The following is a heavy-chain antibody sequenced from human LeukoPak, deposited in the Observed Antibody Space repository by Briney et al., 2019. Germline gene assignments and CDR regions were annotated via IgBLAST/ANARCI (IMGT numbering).Heavy chain of an antibody. V-gene: IGHV3-66*01. D-gene: IGHD5-18*01. Sequence: GGSLRLSCAASGFTVSSNYMSWVRQAPGKGLEWLSVIYSGGSTYYADSVKGRFTTSRDNSKNTLYLQMNSLRAEDTAVYYCTTKRGYSYGYADWGQGTLVTVSS. CDR1: GFTVSSNY. CDR3: TTKRGYSYGYAD. J-gene: IGHJ4*02. CDR2: IYSGGST.